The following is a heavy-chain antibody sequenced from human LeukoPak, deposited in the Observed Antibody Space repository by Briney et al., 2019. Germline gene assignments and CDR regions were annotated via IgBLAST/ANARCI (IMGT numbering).Heavy chain of an antibody. CDR3: AGQQQLVGGFDY. J-gene: IGHJ4*02. CDR2: IYSGGST. D-gene: IGHD6-6*01. CDR1: GFTVSSNY. Sequence: GGSLRLSCAASGFTVSSNYMSWVRQAPEKGLEWVSVIYSGGSTYYADSVKGRFTISRDNSKNTLYLQMNSLRAEDTAVYYCAGQQQLVGGFDYWGQGTLVTVSS. V-gene: IGHV3-53*01.